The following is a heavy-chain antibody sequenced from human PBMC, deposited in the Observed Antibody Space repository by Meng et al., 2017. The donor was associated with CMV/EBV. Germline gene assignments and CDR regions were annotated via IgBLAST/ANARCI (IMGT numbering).Heavy chain of an antibody. CDR2: INPNSGGT. CDR1: GYTFTGYY. Sequence: ASVKVSCKASGYTFTGYYMHWVRQAPGQGLEWMGWINPNSGGTNYAQKFQGRVTMTRDTSISTAYMELRRLRSDDTAVYYCARSYCGGDCPFQHWGQGTLVTVSS. CDR3: ARSYCGGDCPFQH. J-gene: IGHJ1*01. D-gene: IGHD2-21*01. V-gene: IGHV1-2*02.